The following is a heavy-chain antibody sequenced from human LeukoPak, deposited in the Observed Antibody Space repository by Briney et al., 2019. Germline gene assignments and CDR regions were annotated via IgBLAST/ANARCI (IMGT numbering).Heavy chain of an antibody. D-gene: IGHD3-10*01. CDR2: IIPIFGTA. J-gene: IGHJ5*02. CDR3: ARSPYGSGSYHWFDP. CDR1: VGTFSSYA. Sequence: ASVKVSCKASVGTFSSYAISWVRQAPGQGLEWMGGIIPIFGTANYAQKFQGRVTITADESTSTAYMELSSLRSEDTAVYYCARSPYGSGSYHWFDPWGQGTLVTVSS. V-gene: IGHV1-69*13.